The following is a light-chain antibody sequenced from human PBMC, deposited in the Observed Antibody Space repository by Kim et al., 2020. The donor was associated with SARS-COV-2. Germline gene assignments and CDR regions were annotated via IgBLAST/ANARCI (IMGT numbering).Light chain of an antibody. CDR3: QQFDKWPLT. CDR2: YAS. V-gene: IGKV3-15*01. J-gene: IGKJ4*01. CDR1: QSVSRN. Sequence: ETAALCARASQSVSRNLVWYQQKTGQGPRLLIYYASARATGIPARFSGSGSGTEFALSISSLQSEDFAVYYCQQFDKWPLTFGGGTKVDIK.